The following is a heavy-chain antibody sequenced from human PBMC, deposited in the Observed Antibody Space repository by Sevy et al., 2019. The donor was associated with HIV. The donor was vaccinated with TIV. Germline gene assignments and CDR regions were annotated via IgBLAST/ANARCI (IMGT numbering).Heavy chain of an antibody. CDR1: GFAFSSYG. V-gene: IGHV3-30*18. J-gene: IGHJ6*02. D-gene: IGHD6-6*01. CDR3: AKDRRYCSSSGYYYYYGMDV. CDR2: ISYDGSNK. Sequence: GGSLRLSCAASGFAFSSYGMHWVRQAPGKGLEWVAAISYDGSNKYYADSVKGRFTISRDNSKNTLYLQMNSLRAEDTAVYYCAKDRRYCSSSGYYYYYGMDVWGQGTTVTVSS.